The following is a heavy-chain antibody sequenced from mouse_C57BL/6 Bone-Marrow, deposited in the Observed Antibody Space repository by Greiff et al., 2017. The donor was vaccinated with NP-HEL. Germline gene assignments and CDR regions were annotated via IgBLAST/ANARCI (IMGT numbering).Heavy chain of an antibody. V-gene: IGHV5-15*01. CDR3: ARRGGIYYGSYWYFDV. CDR2: ISNLAYSI. CDR1: GFTFSDYG. J-gene: IGHJ1*03. Sequence: EVQVVESGGGLVQPGGSLKLSCAASGFTFSDYGMAWVRQAPRKGPEWVAFISNLAYSIYYADTVTGRFTISRENAKNTLYLAMSSLRSEDTAMYYCARRGGIYYGSYWYFDVWGTGTTVTVSS. D-gene: IGHD1-1*01.